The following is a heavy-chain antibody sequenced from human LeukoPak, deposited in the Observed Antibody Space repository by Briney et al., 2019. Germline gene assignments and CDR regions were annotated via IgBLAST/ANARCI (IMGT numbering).Heavy chain of an antibody. CDR3: ARSDIVATRNTKQYYFDY. Sequence: SETLSLTCTVSGGYISSYYWSWIRQPPGKGLEWIGYIYYSGSTNYNPSLKSRVTISVDTSKNQFSLKLSSVTAADTAVYYCARSDIVATRNTKQYYFDYWGQGTLVTVSS. CDR1: GGYISSYY. D-gene: IGHD5-12*01. J-gene: IGHJ4*02. V-gene: IGHV4-59*01. CDR2: IYYSGST.